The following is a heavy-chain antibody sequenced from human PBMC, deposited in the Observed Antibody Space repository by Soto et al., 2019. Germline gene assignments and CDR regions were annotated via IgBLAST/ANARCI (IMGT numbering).Heavy chain of an antibody. Sequence: QAGGSLRLSCAASGFTLKSYGMHWVRRAPGKGLEWVAVISYDGSSKYYADSVKGRFTISRDNSKNTLYLQMNSLRSEDTAVYYCAKDRVVVVPAANWNYGMDVWGQGTTVTVSS. CDR1: GFTLKSYG. J-gene: IGHJ6*02. CDR2: ISYDGSSK. D-gene: IGHD2-2*01. V-gene: IGHV3-30*18. CDR3: AKDRVVVVPAANWNYGMDV.